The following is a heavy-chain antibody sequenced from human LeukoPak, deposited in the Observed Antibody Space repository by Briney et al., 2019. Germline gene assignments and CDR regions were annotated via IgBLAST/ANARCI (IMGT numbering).Heavy chain of an antibody. CDR3: ARDVYYGSGSQRLDF. CDR2: ISSSGNYI. J-gene: IGHJ4*02. D-gene: IGHD3-10*01. V-gene: IGHV3-21*01. CDR1: GFTFSSYA. Sequence: PGGSLRLSCAASGFTFSSYAMSWVRQAPGKGLEWVSYISSSGNYIYYADSIKGRFTISRDNAKNSVYLQMNSLRGEDTAVYYCARDVYYGSGSQRLDFWGQGTLVTVSS.